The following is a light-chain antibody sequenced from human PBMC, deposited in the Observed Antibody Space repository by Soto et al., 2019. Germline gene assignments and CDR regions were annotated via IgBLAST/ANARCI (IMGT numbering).Light chain of an antibody. CDR1: QSVSSNY. V-gene: IGKV3-20*01. CDR2: SVF. Sequence: EIVLTQSQGTLSLSPGERGSLSGRASQSVSSNYFAWYQQKPGQAPRILIHSVFSRNTRIPDRFSGSGSGTDVTLPISRLEPEVFGVYYCEYYESSPWTFGQGTQVEIK. CDR3: EYYESSPWT. J-gene: IGKJ1*01.